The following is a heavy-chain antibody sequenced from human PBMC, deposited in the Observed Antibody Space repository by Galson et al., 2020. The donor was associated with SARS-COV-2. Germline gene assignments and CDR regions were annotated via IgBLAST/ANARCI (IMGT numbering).Heavy chain of an antibody. D-gene: IGHD3-16*02. CDR1: GFTFSNAW. CDR3: TTDRDYDYVWGSYRYRDY. CDR2: IKSKTDGGTT. Sequence: GESLKISCAASGFTFSNAWMSWVRQAPGKGLEWVGRIKSKTDGGTTDYAAPVKGRFTISRDDSKNTLYLQMNSLKTEDTAVYYCTTDRDYDYVWGSYRYRDYWGQGTLVTVSS. V-gene: IGHV3-15*01. J-gene: IGHJ4*02.